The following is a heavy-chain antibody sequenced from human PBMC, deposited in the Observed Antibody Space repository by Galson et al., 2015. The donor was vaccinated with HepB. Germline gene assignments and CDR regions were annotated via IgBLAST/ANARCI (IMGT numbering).Heavy chain of an antibody. CDR3: ARDQKSPPWIQARDY. D-gene: IGHD5-18*01. CDR2: IKTRGYGGTA. CDR1: GFDFSSYA. Sequence: SLRLSCAVSGFDFSSYAFNWVRQAPGKGLEWVGCIKTRGYGGTAEYAASVKGRFTISRDDSKNIAYLNISSLKTDDTGIYFCARDQKSPPWIQARDYWGQGTLVTVSS. J-gene: IGHJ4*02. V-gene: IGHV3-49*04.